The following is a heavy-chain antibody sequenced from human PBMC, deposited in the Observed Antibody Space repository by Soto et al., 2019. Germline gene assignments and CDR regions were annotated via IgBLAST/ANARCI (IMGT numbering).Heavy chain of an antibody. J-gene: IGHJ6*02. Sequence: TGGSLRLSCEGSGFTFSTYNMDWVRQAPGKGLEWVSYMSNTGRTIFYADSVRGCFTISRDNAKNALFLQMNSLRDEDTAVYYCARDGNRGYDMDVWGQGTTVTVSS. CDR1: GFTFSTYN. V-gene: IGHV3-48*02. CDR3: ARDGNRGYDMDV. CDR2: MSNTGRTI.